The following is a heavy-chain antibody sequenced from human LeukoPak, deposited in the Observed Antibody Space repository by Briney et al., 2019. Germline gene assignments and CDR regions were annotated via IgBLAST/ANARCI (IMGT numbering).Heavy chain of an antibody. CDR2: IEEDGSET. J-gene: IGHJ4*02. CDR3: ARATRQGSYSFGSGTYYGLSA. CDR1: GFTLSSYG. Sequence: GGTLRLSCAASGFTLSSYGMSWVRQAPGKGLEWVANIEEDGSETYYVDSVKGRFIISRDNANKLLSLQMNSLRVEDTAVYYCARATRQGSYSFGSGTYYGLSAWGQGTLVTVSS. D-gene: IGHD3-10*01. V-gene: IGHV3-7*01.